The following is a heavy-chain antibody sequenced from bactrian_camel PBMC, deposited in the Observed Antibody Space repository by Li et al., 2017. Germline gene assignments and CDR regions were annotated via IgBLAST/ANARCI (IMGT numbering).Heavy chain of an antibody. CDR1: RGTWIGYT. Sequence: HVQLVESGGGSVQAGGSLTLSCTASRGTWIGYTMAWFRQAPGKGREGVAIFYLENSSTYYIDSVKGRFTISRDNAKNIIYLQMNSLKPEDTAMYYCAADSPYGLSCFTEAQDWGQGTQVTVS. J-gene: IGHJ4*01. V-gene: IGHV3-2*01. CDR3: AADSPYGLSCFTEAQD. D-gene: IGHD6*01. CDR2: FYLENSST.